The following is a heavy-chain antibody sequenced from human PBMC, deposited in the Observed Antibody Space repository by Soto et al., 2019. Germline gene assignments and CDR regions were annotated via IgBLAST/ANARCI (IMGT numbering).Heavy chain of an antibody. J-gene: IGHJ4*02. Sequence: ASVKVSCKASGYTFTSYGISWVRQAPGQGLEWMGWISAYNGNTNYAQKLQGRVTMTTDTSTSTAYMELRSLRSDDPAVYYCSRGLPLHFFRWVLAGTGVLFTWGQGPLFTLSS. CDR3: SRGLPLHFFRWVLAGTGVLFT. V-gene: IGHV1-18*01. CDR2: ISAYNGNT. D-gene: IGHD3-3*02. CDR1: GYTFTSYG.